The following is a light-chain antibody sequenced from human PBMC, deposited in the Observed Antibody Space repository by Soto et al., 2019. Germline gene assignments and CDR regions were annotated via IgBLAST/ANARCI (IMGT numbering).Light chain of an antibody. CDR2: GAS. J-gene: IGKJ1*01. CDR1: QSVSSSY. Sequence: IVLTQSPGTLSLSPGERATLSCRASQSVSSSYLAWYRQKPGQAPRLLIYGASSRATGIPDRFSGSGSGTDFTLTISRLETEDFAVYYCQQYGSSSWTFGQGTKVEIK. V-gene: IGKV3-20*01. CDR3: QQYGSSSWT.